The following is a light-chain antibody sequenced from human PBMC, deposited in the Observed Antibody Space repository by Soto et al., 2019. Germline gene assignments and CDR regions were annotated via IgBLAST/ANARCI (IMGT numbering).Light chain of an antibody. Sequence: DIVMTQSPDSLAVSLGERATINCKSSQSVLYSSNNKNYLAWYQQKPGQPPELLIYWASTRESGVPDRFSGSGSGTDFTLTISSLQAEDVAISYCQQYYTPPWTLGQGTKVEIK. CDR1: QSVLYSSNNKNY. V-gene: IGKV4-1*01. CDR3: QQYYTPPWT. J-gene: IGKJ1*01. CDR2: WAS.